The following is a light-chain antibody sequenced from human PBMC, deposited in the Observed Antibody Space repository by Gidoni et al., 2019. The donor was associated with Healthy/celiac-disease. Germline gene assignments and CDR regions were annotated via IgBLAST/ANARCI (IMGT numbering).Light chain of an antibody. CDR1: PSISSR. J-gene: IGKJ1*01. Sequence: DIQMTQSPSTLSASVGDRVTITCRARPSISSRFAWYQQKPGKAPKLLIYKASSLESGVPSRFSGSGSWTEFTLTISSLQPDDFATYYCQQYNSYPWTFGQGTKVEIK. CDR3: QQYNSYPWT. CDR2: KAS. V-gene: IGKV1-5*03.